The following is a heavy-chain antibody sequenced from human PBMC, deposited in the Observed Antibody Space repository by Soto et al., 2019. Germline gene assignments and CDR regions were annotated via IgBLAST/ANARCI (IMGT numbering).Heavy chain of an antibody. Sequence: KPVGSLRLSCAASGFMFSAYTMNWVRQVPGKGLEWLSSISDDSSYIDYADSLRGRFTVSRDNARNSLYLQIDSLGVEDTAVYYCATPYYFNHWGPGTLVTVS. V-gene: IGHV3-21*06. D-gene: IGHD3-16*01. CDR2: ISDDSSYI. CDR3: ATPYYFNH. CDR1: GFMFSAYT. J-gene: IGHJ1*01.